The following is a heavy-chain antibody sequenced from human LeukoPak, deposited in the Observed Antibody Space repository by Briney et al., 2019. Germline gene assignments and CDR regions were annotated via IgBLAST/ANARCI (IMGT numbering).Heavy chain of an antibody. CDR1: GYTFTSYG. CDR3: ARDRWIQLWLLFGSSYEGFDY. Sequence: GASVKVSCKASGYTFTSYGISWVRQAPGQGLEWMGWISAYNGNTNYAQKLQGRVTMTTDTSTSTAYMELRSLRSDDTAVYYCARDRWIQLWLLFGSSYEGFDYWGQGTLVTVSS. J-gene: IGHJ4*02. V-gene: IGHV1-18*01. D-gene: IGHD5-18*01. CDR2: ISAYNGNT.